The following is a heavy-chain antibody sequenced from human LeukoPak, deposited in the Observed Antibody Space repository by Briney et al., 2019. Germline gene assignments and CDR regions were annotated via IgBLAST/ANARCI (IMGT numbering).Heavy chain of an antibody. CDR2: INHSGST. J-gene: IGHJ3*02. Sequence: PSETLSLTCAVYGGSFSGYYWSWIRQPPGKGLEWIGEINHSGSTNYNPSLKSRVTISVDTSKNQFSLKLSSVTAADTAVYYCASQASPYYDILTGYYTHAFDIWGQGTMVTVSS. CDR3: ASQASPYYDILTGYYTHAFDI. V-gene: IGHV4-34*01. D-gene: IGHD3-9*01. CDR1: GGSFSGYY.